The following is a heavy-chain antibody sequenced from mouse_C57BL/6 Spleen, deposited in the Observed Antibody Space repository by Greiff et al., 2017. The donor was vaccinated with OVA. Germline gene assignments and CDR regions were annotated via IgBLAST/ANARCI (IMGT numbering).Heavy chain of an antibody. Sequence: EVNLVESEGGLVQPGSSMKLSCTASGFTFSDYYMAWVRQVPEKGLEWVANINYDGSSTYYLDSLKSRFIISRDNAKNILYLQMSSLKSEDTATYYCAREGAYGNFLAYWGQGTLVTVSA. V-gene: IGHV5-16*01. CDR2: INYDGSST. J-gene: IGHJ3*01. CDR3: AREGAYGNFLAY. D-gene: IGHD2-1*01. CDR1: GFTFSDYY.